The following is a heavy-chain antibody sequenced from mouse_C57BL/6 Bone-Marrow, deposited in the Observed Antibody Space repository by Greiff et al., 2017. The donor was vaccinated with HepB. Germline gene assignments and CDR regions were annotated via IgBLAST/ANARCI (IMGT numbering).Heavy chain of an antibody. V-gene: IGHV14-4*01. D-gene: IGHD1-1*01. J-gene: IGHJ3*01. CDR2: IDPENGDT. Sequence: EVQLQQSGAELVRPGASVKLSCTASGFTIKDDYMHWVKQRPEQGLEWIGWIDPENGDTEYDSKFPGKATITANTSSNTAYLQLSSLTSEDTAVYYYNPDYYCCSYPWFAYWGQGTLVTVSA. CDR1: GFTIKDDY. CDR3: NPDYYCCSYPWFAY.